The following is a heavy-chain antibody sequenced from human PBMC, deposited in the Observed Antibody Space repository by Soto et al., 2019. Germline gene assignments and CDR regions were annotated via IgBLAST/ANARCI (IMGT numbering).Heavy chain of an antibody. Sequence: QVQLQESGPGLVKPSQTLSLTCTVSGGSISSGDYYWSWIRQPPGKGLEWIGYIYYSGITYYNPSLKSRVIISVVSCNIQVSLRLSPVTAAGTAVYYGAGGLLHGETTSFDPWGQGILVTVSS. CDR3: AGGLLHGETTSFDP. CDR2: IYYSGIT. D-gene: IGHD3-10*01. V-gene: IGHV4-30-4*01. J-gene: IGHJ5*02. CDR1: GGSISSGDYY.